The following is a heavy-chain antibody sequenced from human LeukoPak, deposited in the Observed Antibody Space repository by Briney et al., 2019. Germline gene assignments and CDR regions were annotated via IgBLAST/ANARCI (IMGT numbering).Heavy chain of an antibody. V-gene: IGHV1-69*13. CDR1: GGTFSSYA. CDR2: IIPIFGTA. D-gene: IGHD3-22*01. J-gene: IGHJ4*02. Sequence: SVKVSCKASGGTFSSYAISWVRQAPGQGLEWMGGIIPIFGTANYAQKFQGRVTITADESTSTAYMELSSLRSEDTAVYYCARDLLDYYDSSRLLGLFDYWGQGTLVTVSS. CDR3: ARDLLDYYDSSRLLGLFDY.